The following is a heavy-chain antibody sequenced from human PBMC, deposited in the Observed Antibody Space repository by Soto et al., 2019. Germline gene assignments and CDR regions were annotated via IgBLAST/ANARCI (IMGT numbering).Heavy chain of an antibody. D-gene: IGHD6-13*01. J-gene: IGHJ4*02. Sequence: QVQLVQSGSEVKKPGSSVQGSCKASGGTFSSYAISWVRQAPGQGLEWMGGIIPIFGTANYAQKFQGRVTITADEYKSTAYMELSSLRSEDTAVYYCARYSSSWRYYFDYWGQGTLVTVSS. V-gene: IGHV1-69*01. CDR1: GGTFSSYA. CDR2: IIPIFGTA. CDR3: ARYSSSWRYYFDY.